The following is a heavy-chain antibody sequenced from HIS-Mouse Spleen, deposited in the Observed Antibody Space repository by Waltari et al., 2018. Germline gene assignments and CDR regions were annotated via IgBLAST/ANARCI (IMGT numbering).Heavy chain of an antibody. V-gene: IGHV4-39*07. CDR3: ARDYGDNWFDP. J-gene: IGHJ5*02. Sequence: QLQLQESGPGLVKPSETLSLTCTVSGGSISSSSYYWGWIRQPPGKGLEWIGSIYYSGRTSYHPSLKSRVTISVDTSKNQFSLKLSSVTAADTAVYYCARDYGDNWFDPWGQGTLVTVSS. D-gene: IGHD4-17*01. CDR2: IYYSGRT. CDR1: GGSISSSSYY.